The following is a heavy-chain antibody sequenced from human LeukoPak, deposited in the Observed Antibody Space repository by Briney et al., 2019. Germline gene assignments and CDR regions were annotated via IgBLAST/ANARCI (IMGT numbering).Heavy chain of an antibody. D-gene: IGHD4-17*01. CDR3: ARDPNGDYIGAFDM. V-gene: IGHV3-23*01. J-gene: IGHJ3*02. Sequence: QPGGSLLLSCPASGFTFSAYAMMWGRPAPGKGPEWVSAIRGGGGSAFYADSVKGRFTISRDNSKYTLFLQMNSLRAEDTAVYYCARDPNGDYIGAFDMWGPGTMVTVSS. CDR1: GFTFSAYA. CDR2: IRGGGGSA.